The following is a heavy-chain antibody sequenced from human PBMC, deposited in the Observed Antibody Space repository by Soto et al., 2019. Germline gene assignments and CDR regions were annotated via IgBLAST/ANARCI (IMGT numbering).Heavy chain of an antibody. V-gene: IGHV3-30-3*01. CDR1: GFTFSSYA. J-gene: IGHJ4*02. Sequence: QVQLVESGGGVVQPGRSLRLSCAASGFTFSSYAMHWFFQAPGKGLEWVAVISYDGSNKYYADSVKGRFTISRDNSKNTLYLQMNSLRAEDTAVYYCARGWGDRGDAPFDYWGQGTLVTVSS. CDR2: ISYDGSNK. CDR3: ARGWGDRGDAPFDY. D-gene: IGHD3-10*01.